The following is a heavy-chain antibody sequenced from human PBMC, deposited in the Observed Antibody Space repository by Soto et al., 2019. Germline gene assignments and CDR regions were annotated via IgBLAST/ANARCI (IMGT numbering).Heavy chain of an antibody. CDR2: FDPEDGET. CDR1: GYTLTELS. J-gene: IGHJ6*02. D-gene: IGHD5-18*01. V-gene: IGHV1-24*01. CDR3: AGGTAMVYYYGMDV. Sequence: ASLKVSCKVSGYTLTELSMHWVRQAPGKGLEWMGGFDPEDGETVYAQKFQGRVTMTEDTSTDTAYMELSSLRSEDAAVYYCAGGTAMVYYYGMDVWGQGTTVTVSS.